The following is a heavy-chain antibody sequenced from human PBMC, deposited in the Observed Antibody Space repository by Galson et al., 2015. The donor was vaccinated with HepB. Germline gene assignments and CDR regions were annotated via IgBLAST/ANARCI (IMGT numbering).Heavy chain of an antibody. Sequence: SVKVSCKASGSTFTSYYMHWVRQAPGQGLEWMGIINPSVGSTSYAQEFQGRVTMTRDTSTSTVYMELSSLRSEDTAVYYCARGGGGNTKTAGYYGMDVWGQGTTVPVSS. CDR1: GSTFTSYY. D-gene: IGHD1-14*01. CDR2: INPSVGST. CDR3: ARGGGGNTKTAGYYGMDV. V-gene: IGHV1-46*01. J-gene: IGHJ6*02.